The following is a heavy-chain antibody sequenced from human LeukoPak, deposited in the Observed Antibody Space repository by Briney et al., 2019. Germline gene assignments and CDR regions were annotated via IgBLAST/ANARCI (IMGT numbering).Heavy chain of an antibody. CDR2: IYHTGST. J-gene: IGHJ4*02. Sequence: SQTLSLTCTVSGGSISSSYWSWIRQPPERGLEWIGYIYHTGSTNHNPSLKSRVAISGDTPKNQFSLKLSSLTAADTAVYYCARDRRSGWYSFDSWGQGTLVTVSS. D-gene: IGHD6-19*01. V-gene: IGHV4-59*01. CDR1: GGSISSSY. CDR3: ARDRRSGWYSFDS.